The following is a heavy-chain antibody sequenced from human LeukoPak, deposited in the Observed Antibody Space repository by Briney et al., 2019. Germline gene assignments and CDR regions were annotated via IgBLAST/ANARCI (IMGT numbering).Heavy chain of an antibody. CDR1: GFTFSSYG. CDR2: ISGRGDAT. CDR3: ARGGLNRYDY. Sequence: GGSLRLSCEASGFTFSSYGMSWVRQAPGKGLEWVSAISGRGDATQYADSVRGRLTLSRDNSKNTLCLQMNSLRAEDTALYYCARGGLNRYDYWGQGTLVSVSS. J-gene: IGHJ4*02. D-gene: IGHD3-16*01. V-gene: IGHV3-23*01.